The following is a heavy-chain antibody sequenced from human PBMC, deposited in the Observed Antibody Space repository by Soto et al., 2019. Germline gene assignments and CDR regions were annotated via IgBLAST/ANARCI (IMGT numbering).Heavy chain of an antibody. J-gene: IGHJ4*02. CDR1: GGSISSGGYY. V-gene: IGHV4-31*03. Sequence: SETLSLTCTVSGGSISSGGYYWSWIRQHPGKDLEWIGYIYYSGSTYYNPSLKSRVTISVDTSKNQFSLKLSSVTAADTAVYYCARRETVYGDLDYWGQGTLVTVSS. D-gene: IGHD4-17*01. CDR2: IYYSGST. CDR3: ARRETVYGDLDY.